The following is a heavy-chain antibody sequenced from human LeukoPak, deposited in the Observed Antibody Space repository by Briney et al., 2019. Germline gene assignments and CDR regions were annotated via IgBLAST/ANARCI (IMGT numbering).Heavy chain of an antibody. CDR2: VSSSSSFI. J-gene: IGHJ4*02. CDR1: GFTFSSYS. Sequence: PGGSLRLSCAASGFTFSSYSINWVRQAPGKGLEWVSCVSSSSSFIYYADSVKGRFTISRDNAKNSLYLQMNSLRAEDTALYYCAKAAYSSGSYGGYYFDYWGQGTLVTVSP. D-gene: IGHD6-19*01. V-gene: IGHV3-21*04. CDR3: AKAAYSSGSYGGYYFDY.